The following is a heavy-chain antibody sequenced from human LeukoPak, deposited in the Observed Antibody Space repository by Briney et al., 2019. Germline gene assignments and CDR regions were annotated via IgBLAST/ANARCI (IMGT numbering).Heavy chain of an antibody. V-gene: IGHV3-7*01. CDR2: IKEDGSEK. Sequence: GGSLRLPCAASGFMYNNYWKSWARQAPGKGLEWVANIKEDGSEKYYVDSVKGRFTISRDNAKNLLYLQMNSLRAEDTAVYYCATCPTDKYDVDHADYWRQASLVTVS. CDR3: ATCPTDKYDVDHADY. J-gene: IGHJ4*01. CDR1: GFMYNNYW. D-gene: IGHD3-3*01.